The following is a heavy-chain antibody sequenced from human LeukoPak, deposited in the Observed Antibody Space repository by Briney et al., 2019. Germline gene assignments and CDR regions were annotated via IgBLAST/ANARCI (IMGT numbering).Heavy chain of an antibody. D-gene: IGHD2/OR15-2a*01. CDR1: GVSINPYY. J-gene: IGHJ6*03. V-gene: IGHV4-4*07. Sequence: PSETLSLTCAVSGVSINPYYWNWIRQSAGKGREWIGHIYKRGTTNFNPSLTSRVTMSLDTSRNQFSLKLRSVTAADTAVYFCARSFLDYMDVWGKGTTVTVSS. CDR3: ARSFLDYMDV. CDR2: IYKRGTT.